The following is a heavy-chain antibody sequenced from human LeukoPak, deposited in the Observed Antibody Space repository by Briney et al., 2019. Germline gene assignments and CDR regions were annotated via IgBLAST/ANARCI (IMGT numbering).Heavy chain of an antibody. D-gene: IGHD3-9*01. CDR3: ARTYYDILTGYYNFIDF. CDR1: VDRSSRRRAA. J-gene: IGHJ4*02. V-gene: IGHV6-1*01. CDR2: TYYRSKWYK. Sequence: SQTLSLPCTISVDRSSRRRAAGMWIRQSPSRGLEWLGRTYYRSKWYKAYAESMKSRITINPDTSKNQFSLQLNSVTPEDTAMYYCARTYYDILTGYYNFIDFWGQGTLVTVSS.